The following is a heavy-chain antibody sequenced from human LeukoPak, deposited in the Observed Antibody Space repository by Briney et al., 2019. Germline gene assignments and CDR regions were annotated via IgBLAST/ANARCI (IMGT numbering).Heavy chain of an antibody. CDR2: IYYSGST. J-gene: IGHJ4*02. CDR1: GGSISSSSYY. V-gene: IGHV4-39*01. CDR3: AIDLTSGFDY. Sequence: MASETLFLTCTVSGGSISSSSYYWGWIRQPPGKGLEWIGSIYYSGSTYYNPSLKSRVTISVDTSKNQFSLKLSSVTAADTAVYYCAIDLTSGFDYWGQGTLVAVSS. D-gene: IGHD3-10*01.